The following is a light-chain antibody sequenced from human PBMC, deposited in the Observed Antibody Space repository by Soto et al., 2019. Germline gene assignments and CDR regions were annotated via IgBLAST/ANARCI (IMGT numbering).Light chain of an antibody. V-gene: IGKV3-20*01. J-gene: IGKJ4*01. Sequence: EIVLTQSPGTLSLSPGERATLSCRASQSVSSSYLAWYQQTADPAPRLLFYGASSRATAIPYSFSGGGSGTDFTLTSRRLEPEEFAEYYCQQYGSPPTFGGGTKVEIK. CDR2: GAS. CDR1: QSVSSSY. CDR3: QQYGSPPT.